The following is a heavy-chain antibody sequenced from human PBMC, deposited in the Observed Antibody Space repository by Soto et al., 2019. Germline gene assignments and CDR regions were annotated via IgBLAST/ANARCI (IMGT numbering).Heavy chain of an antibody. J-gene: IGHJ5*02. V-gene: IGHV1-69*12. Sequence: QVQLVQSGAEVKKPGSSVKVSCKASGGTFSSYAITWVRQAPGQGLEWMGGIIPIFGTANYAQKFQARVTIAADESTRTAYMELSGLRSEDTAVYYCARDRGPSSGYYPYWFDPWGQGTLVTVSS. CDR3: ARDRGPSSGYYPYWFDP. CDR2: IIPIFGTA. D-gene: IGHD3-22*01. CDR1: GGTFSSYA.